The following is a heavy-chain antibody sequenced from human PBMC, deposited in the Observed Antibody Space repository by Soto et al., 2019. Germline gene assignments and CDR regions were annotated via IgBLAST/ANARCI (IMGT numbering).Heavy chain of an antibody. J-gene: IGHJ5*02. D-gene: IGHD2-2*01. CDR1: GFTSSDYG. CDR2: ISYHGSNT. V-gene: IGHV3-30*18. CDR3: AKDPGSQVPALYDP. Sequence: GGSLRLSCAASGFTSSDYGMHWVRQAPGKGLEWVAVISYHGSNTFYADFVKGRFAISRDNSKNTLYLQMNSLRAEDTAVYYCAKDPGSQVPALYDPWSQGTLVTVSS.